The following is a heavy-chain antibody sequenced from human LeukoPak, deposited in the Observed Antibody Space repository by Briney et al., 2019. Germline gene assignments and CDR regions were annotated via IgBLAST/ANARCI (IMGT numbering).Heavy chain of an antibody. CDR1: GGSFSGYY. J-gene: IGHJ3*02. Sequence: SETLSLTCAVYGGSFSGYYWSWIRQPPGKGLEWIGEINHSGSTNYNPSLKSRVTISVDTSRNQFSLELSSVTAADTAVYYCARLTHVLLWFRELLTHDAFDIWGQGTMVTVSS. CDR2: INHSGST. D-gene: IGHD3-10*01. V-gene: IGHV4-34*01. CDR3: ARLTHVLLWFRELLTHDAFDI.